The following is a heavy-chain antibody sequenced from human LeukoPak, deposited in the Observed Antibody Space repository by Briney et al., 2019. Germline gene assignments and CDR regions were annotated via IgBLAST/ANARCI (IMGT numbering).Heavy chain of an antibody. D-gene: IGHD6-25*01. V-gene: IGHV3-30-3*01. J-gene: IGHJ6*02. CDR3: ARAGGIAAALYGMDV. CDR2: ISYDGSNK. CDR1: GFTFSSYA. Sequence: PGGSLRLSCAASGFTFSSYAMHWVRQAPGKGLEWVAVISYDGSNKYYADSVKGRFTISRDNSKNTLYLQMNSLRAEDTAVYYCARAGGIAAALYGMDVWGQGTTVTVSS.